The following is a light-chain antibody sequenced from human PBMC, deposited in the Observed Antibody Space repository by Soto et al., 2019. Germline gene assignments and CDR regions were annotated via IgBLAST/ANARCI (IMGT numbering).Light chain of an antibody. CDR1: QSVSSGY. V-gene: IGKV3-20*01. Sequence: EIVLTQSPGTLSLSPGGRATLSCRASQSVSSGYLAWYQQKPGQAPRLLIYGASSRATGIPARFSASGSGTDFTLTISDVQPEDFALYYCHQRQSWPRTFGQGTKVDI. CDR2: GAS. J-gene: IGKJ1*01. CDR3: HQRQSWPRT.